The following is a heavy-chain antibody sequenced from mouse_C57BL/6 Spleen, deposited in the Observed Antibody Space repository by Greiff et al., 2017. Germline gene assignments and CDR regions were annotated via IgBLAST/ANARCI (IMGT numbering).Heavy chain of an antibody. CDR3: ARRSAGTVFDY. CDR1: GYPFTSYW. J-gene: IGHJ2*01. CDR2: IDPSDSYT. D-gene: IGHD4-1*01. Sequence: QVQLQQPGAELVMPGASVKLSCKASGYPFTSYWMHWVKQRPGQGLEWIGEIDPSDSYTNYNQKFKGKSTLTVDKSSSTAYMQLSSLTSEDSAVYYCARRSAGTVFDYWGQGTTLTVSS. V-gene: IGHV1-69*01.